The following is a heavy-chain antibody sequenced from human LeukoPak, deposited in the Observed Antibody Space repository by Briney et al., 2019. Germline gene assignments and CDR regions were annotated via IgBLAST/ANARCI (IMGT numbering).Heavy chain of an antibody. CDR2: INHSGST. CDR3: ARERTHYDILTGYYRRNYWFDP. J-gene: IGHJ5*02. CDR1: GGSFSGYY. D-gene: IGHD3-9*01. Sequence: PSETLSLTCAVYGGSFSGYYWSWIRQPPGKGLEWIGEINHSGSTNYNPSLKSRVTISVDTSKNQFSLKLSAVTAADTAVYYCARERTHYDILTGYYRRNYWFDPWGQGTLVTVSS. V-gene: IGHV4-34*01.